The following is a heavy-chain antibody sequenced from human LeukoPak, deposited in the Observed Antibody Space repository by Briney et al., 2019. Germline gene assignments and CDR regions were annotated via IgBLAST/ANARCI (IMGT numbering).Heavy chain of an antibody. Sequence: GGSLQISCKGSGYSFTSYWIGWGRPVPGKGVGWMGIIYPGDSDTRYSPSFQGQVTISADKSISTAYLQWSSLKASDTAMYYCASTTGYSSGWYIGWGQGTLVTVSS. V-gene: IGHV5-51*01. D-gene: IGHD6-19*01. CDR3: ASTTGYSSGWYIG. CDR2: IYPGDSDT. J-gene: IGHJ4*02. CDR1: GYSFTSYW.